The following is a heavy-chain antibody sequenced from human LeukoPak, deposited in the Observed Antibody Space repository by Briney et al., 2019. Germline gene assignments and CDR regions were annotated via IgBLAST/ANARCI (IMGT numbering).Heavy chain of an antibody. V-gene: IGHV3-74*01. J-gene: IGHJ4*02. Sequence: GGSLRLSCAASGFTFSSYWMHWVRQAPGEGLMWVSHINSDGSTATYADSVKGRFTISRDNAKNTLYLQIKSLRAEDRAVYYCARVNVCPRCHFDYWGQGTLVTVSS. CDR1: GFTFSSYW. D-gene: IGHD3-16*01. CDR2: INSDGSTA. CDR3: ARVNVCPRCHFDY.